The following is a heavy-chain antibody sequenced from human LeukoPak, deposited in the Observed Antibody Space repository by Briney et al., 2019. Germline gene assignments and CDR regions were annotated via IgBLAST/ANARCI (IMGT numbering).Heavy chain of an antibody. J-gene: IGHJ4*02. D-gene: IGHD2-15*01. CDR2: IISSSSYI. CDR1: GFTFSTYS. V-gene: IGHV3-21*01. CDR3: ARDPQYCSGGSCYSFDY. Sequence: GGSPRLSCAASGFTFSTYSMNWVRQAPGKGLEWVSSIISSSSYIYYADSVKGRFTTSRDNAKNSLYLQMNSLRAEDTAVYYCARDPQYCSGGSCYSFDYWGQGTLVTVSS.